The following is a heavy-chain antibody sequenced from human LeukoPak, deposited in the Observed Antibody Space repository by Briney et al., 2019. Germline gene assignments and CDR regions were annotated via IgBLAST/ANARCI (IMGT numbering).Heavy chain of an antibody. V-gene: IGHV3-30-3*01. CDR3: ARSQLGWSLAQH. CDR1: GFTFSTYA. Sequence: PGRSLRLSCAASGFTFSTYAMHWVRQAPGKGLEWVAAISYDGSKRYYADSVKGRITISRDNSNNTLYLQMNSLRAEDTAVYYCARSQLGWSLAQHWGQGTLVTVS. D-gene: IGHD2-21*01. CDR2: ISYDGSKR. J-gene: IGHJ1*01.